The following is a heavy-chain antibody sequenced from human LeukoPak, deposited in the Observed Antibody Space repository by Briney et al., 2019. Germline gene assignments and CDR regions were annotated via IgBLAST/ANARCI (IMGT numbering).Heavy chain of an antibody. CDR1: GFTFRSFE. V-gene: IGHV3-48*03. Sequence: GGSLRLSCSASGFTFRSFEMNWVRQAPGKGLEWVSYISSGGNFIFYADSVKGRFTISRDNAKNSLYLQMNSLRAEDTAVYYCAELGITMIGGVWGKGTTVTISS. J-gene: IGHJ6*04. CDR3: AELGITMIGGV. CDR2: ISSGGNFI. D-gene: IGHD3-10*02.